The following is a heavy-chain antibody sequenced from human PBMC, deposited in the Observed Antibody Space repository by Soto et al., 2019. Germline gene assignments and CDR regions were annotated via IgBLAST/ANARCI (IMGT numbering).Heavy chain of an antibody. V-gene: IGHV1-3*04. D-gene: IGHD5-12*01. Sequence: GASVKVSCKASGITSTTYAIHWVRQAPGQGLEWMGWINTGNGNTRYSQRFLGRVSLTTDTSASTASMDLSSLTSEDTAVYYCARVSGYYLPDYWG. CDR2: INTGNGNT. J-gene: IGHJ4*01. CDR3: ARVSGYYLPDY. CDR1: GITSTTYA.